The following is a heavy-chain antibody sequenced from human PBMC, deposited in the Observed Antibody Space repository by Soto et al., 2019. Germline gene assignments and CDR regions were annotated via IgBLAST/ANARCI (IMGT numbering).Heavy chain of an antibody. Sequence: SETLSLTCTVSGGSISSYYWSWIRQPPGKGLEWIGYIYYSGSTNYNPSLKSRVTISVDTSKNQFSLKLSSVTAADTAVYYCARHGAIGVPAAMFYYYYMDVWGKGTTVTVSS. J-gene: IGHJ6*03. D-gene: IGHD2-2*01. V-gene: IGHV4-59*08. CDR1: GGSISSYY. CDR3: ARHGAIGVPAAMFYYYYMDV. CDR2: IYYSGST.